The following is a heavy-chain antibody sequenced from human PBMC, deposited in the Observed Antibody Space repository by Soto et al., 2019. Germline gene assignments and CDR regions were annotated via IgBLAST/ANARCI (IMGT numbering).Heavy chain of an antibody. CDR3: ARVNYGSGSYFNWFDP. V-gene: IGHV1-69*02. CDR2: IIPILGIA. D-gene: IGHD3-10*01. Sequence: ASVKVSCKASGGTFSSYTISWVRQAPGQGLEWMGRIIPILGIANYAQKFQGRVTITADKSTSTAYMELSSLRSEDTAVYYCARVNYGSGSYFNWFDPWGQGTLVTVSS. J-gene: IGHJ5*02. CDR1: GGTFSSYT.